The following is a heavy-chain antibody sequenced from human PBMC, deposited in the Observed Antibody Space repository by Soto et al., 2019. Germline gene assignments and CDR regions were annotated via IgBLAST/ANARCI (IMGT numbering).Heavy chain of an antibody. V-gene: IGHV1-69*06. CDR3: ARRDTSGFLRYFDN. CDR2: IVPNVGTV. Sequence: SVKVSCKSSGGTFSSFINYPINWVRQAPGQGLEWMGGIVPNVGTVNYAQKFRGKVTITADKSTGTAYMELSSLRSEDTALYYCARRDTSGFLRYFDNWGQGPQVTVSS. D-gene: IGHD3-3*01. J-gene: IGHJ4*02. CDR1: GGTFSSFINYP.